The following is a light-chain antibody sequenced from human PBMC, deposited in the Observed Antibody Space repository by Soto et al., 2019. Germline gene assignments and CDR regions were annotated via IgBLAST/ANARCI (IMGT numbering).Light chain of an antibody. V-gene: IGLV2-14*03. CDR1: HNDIGTYDY. CDR2: GVT. CDR3: SSFTSNRIYV. Sequence: QAVVTQPTSVSGSPGQSITISCTGNHNDIGTYDYVSWYQQHPGRAPRLLIHGVTTRPSGISGRFSASKSGLTASLTISGLQPEDDADYYCSSFTSNRIYVFGPGTKVTVL. J-gene: IGLJ1*01.